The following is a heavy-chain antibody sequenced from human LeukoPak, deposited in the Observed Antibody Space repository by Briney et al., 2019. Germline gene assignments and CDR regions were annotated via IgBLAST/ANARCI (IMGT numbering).Heavy chain of an antibody. J-gene: IGHJ4*02. CDR3: ARTGPRYSSSWYDY. CDR1: GFTFSYYW. CDR2: IKEDGSEN. V-gene: IGHV3-7*01. Sequence: GGSLRLSCAASGFTFSYYWMSWVRQAPGKGLEWVANIKEDGSENYSVDSVKGRFTISRDNAKNSLYLQMNSLRAEDTAVYYCARTGPRYSSSWYDYWGQGTLVTVSS. D-gene: IGHD6-13*01.